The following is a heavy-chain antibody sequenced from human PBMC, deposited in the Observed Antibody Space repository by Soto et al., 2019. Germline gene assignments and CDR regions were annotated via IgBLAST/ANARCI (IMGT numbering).Heavy chain of an antibody. D-gene: IGHD3-22*01. J-gene: IGHJ4*02. CDR3: AREGASGSHIGY. V-gene: IGHV1-69*01. CDR2: IIPIFGTA. Sequence: QVQLVQSGAEVKKPGSSVKVSCKASGGTFSSYAISWVRQAPGQGLEWMGGIIPIFGTANYAQKFQGRVTITADESTSTAYMELSSLRSEYTDVYYCAREGASGSHIGYWGQGTLVTVSS. CDR1: GGTFSSYA.